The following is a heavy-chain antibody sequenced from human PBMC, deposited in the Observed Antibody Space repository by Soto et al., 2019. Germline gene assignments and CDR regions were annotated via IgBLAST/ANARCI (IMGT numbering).Heavy chain of an antibody. Sequence: SETLSLTCTASGGSISSSSYYWGWFRQPPGKGLEWIGSIYHSGSTYYNPSLKSRVTISVDTSKNQFSLKLSSVTAADTAVYCCARVPDYWGQGTLVTVSS. V-gene: IGHV4-39*07. J-gene: IGHJ4*02. CDR1: GGSISSSSYY. CDR3: ARVPDY. CDR2: IYHSGST.